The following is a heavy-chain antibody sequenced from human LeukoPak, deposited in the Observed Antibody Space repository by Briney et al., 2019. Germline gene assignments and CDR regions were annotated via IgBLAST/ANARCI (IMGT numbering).Heavy chain of an antibody. V-gene: IGHV4-4*02. Sequence: PSETLSLTCGVSGGSISSTNWWTWVRQPPGKGLEWIGEVHLDGETNYKPSLQSRLTMSVDFSENHISLKLTSVTAADTAVYYCAREGGPYRPLDYSGQGTLVTVSS. CDR1: GGSISSTNW. CDR2: VHLDGET. J-gene: IGHJ4*02. CDR3: AREGGPYRPLDY.